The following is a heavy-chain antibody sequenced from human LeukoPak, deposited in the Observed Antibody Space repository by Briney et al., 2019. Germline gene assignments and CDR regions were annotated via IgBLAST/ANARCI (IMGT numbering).Heavy chain of an antibody. Sequence: SETLSLTCAVYGGSFSGYYWSWIRQPPGKGLEWIGEINHSGSTNYNPSLKSRVTISVDTSKNQFSLKLSSVTAADTAVYYCARLCVVVVVAATGYYFDYWGQGTLVTVSS. V-gene: IGHV4-34*01. CDR1: GGSFSGYY. CDR3: ARLCVVVVVAATGYYFDY. D-gene: IGHD2-15*01. J-gene: IGHJ4*02. CDR2: INHSGST.